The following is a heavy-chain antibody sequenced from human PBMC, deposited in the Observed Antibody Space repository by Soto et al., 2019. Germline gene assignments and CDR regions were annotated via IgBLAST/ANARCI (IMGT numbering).Heavy chain of an antibody. V-gene: IGHV1-18*04. CDR3: ASLYYYDKGSAFDI. Sequence: ASVKVSCKTSGYTFTYYHIHWLRQAPGQGPEWMGKIYPSNGNTNYAQKLQGRVTMSTDTSTSTAYMELRSLRSDDTAVYYCASLYYYDKGSAFDIWGQGTMVTVSS. J-gene: IGHJ3*02. CDR1: GYTFTYYH. CDR2: IYPSNGNT. D-gene: IGHD3-22*01.